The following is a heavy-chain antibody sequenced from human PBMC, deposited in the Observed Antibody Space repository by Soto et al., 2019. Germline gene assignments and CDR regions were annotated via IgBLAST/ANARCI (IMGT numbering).Heavy chain of an antibody. CDR3: ASESLEMATLHNWFDP. CDR1: GYTFTSYG. D-gene: IGHD5-12*01. J-gene: IGHJ5*02. CDR2: ISAYNGNT. Sequence: ASVKVSCKASGYTFTSYGISWVRQAPGQGLEWMGWISAYNGNTNYAQKLQGRVTINPDTSKNQFSLQLNSVTPEDTAVYYCASESLEMATLHNWFDPWGQGTLVTVSS. V-gene: IGHV1-18*01.